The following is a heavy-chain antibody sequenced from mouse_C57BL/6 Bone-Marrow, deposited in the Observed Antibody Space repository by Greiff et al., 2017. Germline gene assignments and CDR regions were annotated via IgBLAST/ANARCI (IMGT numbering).Heavy chain of an antibody. Sequence: EVHLVESEGGLVQPGSSMKLSCTASGFTFSDYYMAWVRQVPEKGLEWVANINYDGSSTYYLDSLKSRFIISRDNAKNILYLQMGSLKSEDTATYYCAREGYYYGSSHAMDYWGQGTSVTVSS. CDR3: AREGYYYGSSHAMDY. CDR1: GFTFSDYY. J-gene: IGHJ4*01. CDR2: INYDGSST. V-gene: IGHV5-16*01. D-gene: IGHD1-1*01.